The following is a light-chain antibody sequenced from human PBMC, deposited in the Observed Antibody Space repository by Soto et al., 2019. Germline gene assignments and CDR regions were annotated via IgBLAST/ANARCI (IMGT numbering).Light chain of an antibody. CDR2: GDI. CDR3: QSYDSSLRGVL. CDR1: SSNIGAGYN. Sequence: QSVLTQPPSVSGAPGQRVTISCTGSSSNIGAGYNVHWYQQLPGTAPKLLIYGDIDRPSGVPDRFSGSKSGTSASLAITGLQAEDGADYYCQSYDSSLRGVLFGGGTKLTVL. V-gene: IGLV1-40*01. J-gene: IGLJ2*01.